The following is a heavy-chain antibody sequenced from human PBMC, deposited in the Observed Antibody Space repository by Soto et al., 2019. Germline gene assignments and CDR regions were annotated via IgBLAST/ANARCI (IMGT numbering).Heavy chain of an antibody. J-gene: IGHJ6*02. CDR1: GFTFSSYS. D-gene: IGHD5-18*01. V-gene: IGHV3-21*01. CDR2: ISSSSSYI. CDR3: ARKYSYGRDYYGMDV. Sequence: GGSLRLSCAASGFTFSSYSMNWVRQAPGKGLEWVSSISSSSSYIYYADSVKGRFTISRDNAKNSLYLQMNSLRAEDTAVYYCARKYSYGRDYYGMDVWGQGNTVTVYS.